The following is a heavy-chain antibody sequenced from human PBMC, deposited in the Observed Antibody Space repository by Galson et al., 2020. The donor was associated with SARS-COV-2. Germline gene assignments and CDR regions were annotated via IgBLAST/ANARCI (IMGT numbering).Heavy chain of an antibody. CDR3: ARGSTVLRYFDWLFAPGGYYYYGMDV. CDR2: ISAYNGNT. D-gene: IGHD3-9*01. Sequence: ASVKVSCKASGYTFTSYGISWVRQAPGQGLEWMGWISAYNGNTNYAQKLQGRVTMTTDTSTSTAYMELRSLRSDDTAVYYCARGSTVLRYFDWLFAPGGYYYYGMDVWGQGTTVTVSS. J-gene: IGHJ6*02. CDR1: GYTFTSYG. V-gene: IGHV1-18*01.